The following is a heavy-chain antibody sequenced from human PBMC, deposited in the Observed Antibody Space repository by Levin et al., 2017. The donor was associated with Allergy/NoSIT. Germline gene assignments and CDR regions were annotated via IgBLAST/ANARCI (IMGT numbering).Heavy chain of an antibody. CDR1: GYTFTNFY. D-gene: IGHD1-1*01. Sequence: GASVKVSCEASGYTFTNFYLHWVRQAPGQGLEWLGVINPRGGTTYAPRFQARVIMTSDTSASTVYMELITLRSEDTAVYYCAKSSSPKVHYFDYWGQGTLITVSS. CDR3: AKSSSPKVHYFDY. J-gene: IGHJ4*02. V-gene: IGHV1-46*01. CDR2: INPRGGT.